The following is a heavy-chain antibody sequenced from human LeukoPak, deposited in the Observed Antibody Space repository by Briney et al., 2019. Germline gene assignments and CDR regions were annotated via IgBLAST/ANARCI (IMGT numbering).Heavy chain of an antibody. Sequence: LRLSCAASGFTFSSYAMSWVRQPPGKGLEWIGYIYYSGSTYYNPSLKSRVTISVDTSKNQFSLKLSSVTAADTAVYYCARDSPIMTTVTSDAFDIWGQGTMVTVSS. V-gene: IGHV4-30-4*08. D-gene: IGHD4-17*01. CDR1: GFTFSSYA. CDR2: IYYSGST. CDR3: ARDSPIMTTVTSDAFDI. J-gene: IGHJ3*02.